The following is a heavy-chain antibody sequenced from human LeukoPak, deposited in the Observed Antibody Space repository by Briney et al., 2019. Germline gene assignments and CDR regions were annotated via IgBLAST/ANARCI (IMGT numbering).Heavy chain of an antibody. J-gene: IGHJ4*02. CDR1: GFTFSSYW. CDR2: INSDGSSA. V-gene: IGHV3-74*01. D-gene: IGHD5-18*01. CDR3: ARDRATAMFDY. Sequence: PGGSLRLSCAASGFTFSSYWMHWVRQAPGKGLVWVSRINSDGSSATYADFVKGRFTISRDNAKNTLYLQMNSLRAEDTAVYYCARDRATAMFDYWAQGTLVTVSS.